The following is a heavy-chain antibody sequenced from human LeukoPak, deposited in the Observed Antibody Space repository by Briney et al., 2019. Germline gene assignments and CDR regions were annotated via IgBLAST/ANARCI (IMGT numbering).Heavy chain of an antibody. CDR1: GYTFTSYG. D-gene: IGHD3-10*01. Sequence: GPSVKVSCKASGYTFTSYGISWVRQAPGQGVEWMGWISAYNGNTNYAQKLQGRVTMTTDTSTSTAYMELRSLRSADTAVYYCARDWLSITMVRGVALGWFDPWGEGTLVTVSS. V-gene: IGHV1-18*01. J-gene: IGHJ5*02. CDR2: ISAYNGNT. CDR3: ARDWLSITMVRGVALGWFDP.